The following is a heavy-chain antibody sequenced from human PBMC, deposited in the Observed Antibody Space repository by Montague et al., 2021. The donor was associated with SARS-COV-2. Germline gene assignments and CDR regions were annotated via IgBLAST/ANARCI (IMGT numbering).Heavy chain of an antibody. CDR1: GFTFDDYA. J-gene: IGHJ4*02. Sequence: SLRLSCAASGFTFDDYAMHWVRQAPGKGLEWVSGISRNSGSIGYADSVKDRFTIFRDNAKNSLYLQMNSLRAEDTALYYCAKDIDGHSSTFDYWDQGTLVTVSS. CDR2: ISRNSGSI. CDR3: AKDIDGHSSTFDY. V-gene: IGHV3-9*01. D-gene: IGHD6-13*01.